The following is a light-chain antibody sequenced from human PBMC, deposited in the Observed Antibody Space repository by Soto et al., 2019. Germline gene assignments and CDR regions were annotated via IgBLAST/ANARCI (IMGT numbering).Light chain of an antibody. CDR2: AAS. CDR1: QSISSY. Sequence: DIQMTQSPSSLSASVGDRVTITCRASQSISSYLNWYQQKPVKAPKLLIYAASSLQSGVPSRFSGSGSGTDFTLTISSLQPEDFATYYCQPSYSTPRTFGQGTKLEIK. V-gene: IGKV1-39*01. CDR3: QPSYSTPRT. J-gene: IGKJ1*01.